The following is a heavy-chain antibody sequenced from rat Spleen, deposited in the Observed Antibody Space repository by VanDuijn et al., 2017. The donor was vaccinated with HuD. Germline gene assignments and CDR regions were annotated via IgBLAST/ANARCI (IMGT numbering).Heavy chain of an antibody. CDR2: ISPSGGST. V-gene: IGHV5S23*01. D-gene: IGHD1-1*01. Sequence: EVQLVESGGGLVQPGRSLKLSCAASGFTFSDYNMAWVRQAPKKGLEWVASISPSGGSTYYRDSVKGRFTVSRDNAKSTLYLQMNSLRSEDTATYYCTTVIQGHGFAYWGQGTLVTASS. J-gene: IGHJ3*01. CDR3: TTVIQGHGFAY. CDR1: GFTFSDYN.